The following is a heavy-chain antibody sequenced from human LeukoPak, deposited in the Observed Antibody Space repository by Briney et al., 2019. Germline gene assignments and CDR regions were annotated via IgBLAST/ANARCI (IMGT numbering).Heavy chain of an antibody. CDR3: AREAMAAAGTFDY. Sequence: SETLSPTCALSGGSISSYYWRSIRYPAGKGLDWIGRIYTSESTNYNPSLKSRVTMSVDTSKNQFSLKLSSVTAADTAVYYCAREAMAAAGTFDYWGQGTLVTVSS. J-gene: IGHJ4*02. D-gene: IGHD6-13*01. CDR1: GGSISSYY. V-gene: IGHV4-4*07. CDR2: IYTSEST.